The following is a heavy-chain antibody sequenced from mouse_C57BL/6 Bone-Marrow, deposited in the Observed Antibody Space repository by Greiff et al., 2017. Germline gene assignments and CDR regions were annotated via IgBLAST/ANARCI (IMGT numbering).Heavy chain of an antibody. D-gene: IGHD2-3*01. CDR1: GYTFTSYW. Sequence: QVQLQQPGAELVMPGASVKLSCKASGYTFTSYWMHWVKQRPGQGLEWIGEIDPSDSYTNYNQKFKGKSTLTVDKSSSTAYMQLSSLTSEDSAVYYCARNDGYYGFAYWGKGTLVTVSA. J-gene: IGHJ3*01. CDR2: IDPSDSYT. CDR3: ARNDGYYGFAY. V-gene: IGHV1-69*01.